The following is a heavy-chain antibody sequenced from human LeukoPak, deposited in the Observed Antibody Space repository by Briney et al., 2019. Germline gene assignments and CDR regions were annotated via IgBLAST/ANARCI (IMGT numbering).Heavy chain of an antibody. Sequence: ASVKVSCKASGGTFSSYAISWVRQAPGQGREWMGRIIPIFGTANYAQKFQGRVTITTDESTSTAYMELSSLRSEDTAVYYCASASSGRLLVYYMDVRGKGTTVTVSS. CDR3: ASASSGRLLVYYMDV. CDR2: IIPIFGTA. CDR1: GGTFSSYA. D-gene: IGHD6-19*01. V-gene: IGHV1-69*05. J-gene: IGHJ6*03.